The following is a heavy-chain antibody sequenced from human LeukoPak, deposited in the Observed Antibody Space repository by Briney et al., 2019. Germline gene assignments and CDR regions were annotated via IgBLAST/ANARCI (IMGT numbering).Heavy chain of an antibody. V-gene: IGHV4-59*01. CDR2: IYYSGST. J-gene: IGHJ5*02. D-gene: IGHD6-19*01. CDR3: ARASRGAVAYKP. Sequence: SETLSLTCTVSGGSISSYYWSWIRQPPGKGLEWIGCIYYSGSTNYNPSLKSRVTISVDTSKNQFSLKLSSVTAADTAVYYCARASRGAVAYKPWGQGTLVTVSS. CDR1: GGSISSYY.